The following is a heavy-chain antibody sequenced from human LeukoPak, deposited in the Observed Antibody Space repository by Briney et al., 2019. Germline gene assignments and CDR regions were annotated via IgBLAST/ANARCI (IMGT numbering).Heavy chain of an antibody. D-gene: IGHD2-2*02. J-gene: IGHJ4*02. CDR1: GGSISSGSYY. CDR2: IYTSGST. CDR3: AKGESYCSSTSCYTIHDY. V-gene: IGHV4-61*02. Sequence: SETLSLTCTVSGGSISSGSYYWSWIRQPAGKGLEWIGRIYTSGSTNYNPSLKSRVTISVDTSKIQFSLKLSSVTAADTAVYYCAKGESYCSSTSCYTIHDYWGQGTLVTVSS.